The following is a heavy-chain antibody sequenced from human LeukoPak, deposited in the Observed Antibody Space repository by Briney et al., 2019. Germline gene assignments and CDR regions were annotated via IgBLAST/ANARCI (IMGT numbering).Heavy chain of an antibody. V-gene: IGHV1-18*01. D-gene: IGHD3-9*01. CDR2: ISAYNGNT. Sequence: ASVKVSCKASGYTFTSYGISWVRQAPGQGLEWMGWISAYNGNTNYAQKLQGRVTMTTDTSTSTACMELRSLRSDDTAVYYCARGDILTGYPPGAFDYWGQGTLVTVSS. CDR3: ARGDILTGYPPGAFDY. CDR1: GYTFTSYG. J-gene: IGHJ4*02.